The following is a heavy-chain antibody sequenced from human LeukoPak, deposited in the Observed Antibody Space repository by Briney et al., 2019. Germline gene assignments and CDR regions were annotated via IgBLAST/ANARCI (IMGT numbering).Heavy chain of an antibody. CDR3: ASSKTPWIQLWFFDI. D-gene: IGHD5-18*01. CDR1: GDSINGFY. CDR2: IYYSGNT. J-gene: IGHJ3*02. V-gene: IGHV4-59*01. Sequence: PSETLSLTCTVSGDSINGFYWNWICQPPGKGLEWIGYIYYSGNTNYNPSLKSRVTMSVDTSTNQFSLKLSSVTAADTAVYYCASSKTPWIQLWFFDIWGQGTMVTVSS.